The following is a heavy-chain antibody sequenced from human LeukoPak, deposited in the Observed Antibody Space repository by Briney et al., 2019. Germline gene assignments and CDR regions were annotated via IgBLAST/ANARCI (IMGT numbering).Heavy chain of an antibody. CDR2: IYYSGST. CDR3: ARHRAYGSGSHFSPTSYMDV. V-gene: IGHV4-39*01. Sequence: PSETLSLTCTVSGGSISSYYWGWIRQPPGKGLEWIGSIYYSGSTYYNPSLKSRVTISVDTSKNQFSLKLSSVTAADTAVYYCARHRAYGSGSHFSPTSYMDVWGKGTTVTVSS. D-gene: IGHD3-10*01. CDR1: GGSISSYY. J-gene: IGHJ6*03.